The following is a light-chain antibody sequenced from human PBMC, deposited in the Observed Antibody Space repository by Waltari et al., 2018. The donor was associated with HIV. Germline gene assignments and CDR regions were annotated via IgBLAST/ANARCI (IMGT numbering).Light chain of an antibody. CDR3: NSYTSTTTRWL. CDR2: DVG. CDR1: SSDVGGYNY. V-gene: IGLV2-14*03. Sequence: QSALTQPASVSGSPGQSILISCTGTSSDVGGYNYVSWYQQHPGKAPKLIIFDVGNRPSGVSNRFSGSKSGNTASLTISGLQTEDEADYYCNSYTSTTTRWLFGGGTRLTVL. J-gene: IGLJ3*02.